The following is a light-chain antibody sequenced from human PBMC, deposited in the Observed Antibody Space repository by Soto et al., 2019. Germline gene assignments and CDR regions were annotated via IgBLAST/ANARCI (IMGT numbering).Light chain of an antibody. Sequence: IQLTQSPSSLSASVGYRVTITCRASQDIAIYLALYQQKPGEAPKLLIYAASTLYGGVPSRFSGSGSGTDFALTITSLQAEDFATYYCQQLRMYPSTFGGGTKVDIK. V-gene: IGKV1-9*01. CDR1: QDIAIY. CDR3: QQLRMYPST. J-gene: IGKJ4*01. CDR2: AAS.